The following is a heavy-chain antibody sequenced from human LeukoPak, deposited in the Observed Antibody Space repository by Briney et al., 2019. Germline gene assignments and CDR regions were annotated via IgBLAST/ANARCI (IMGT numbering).Heavy chain of an antibody. J-gene: IGHJ4*02. D-gene: IGHD6-13*01. Sequence: AASVKVSCKASGYTFTSYYMHWVRQAPGQGLEWMGIINPSGGTTTYAQKFQGRVTMARDTSTSTVYMELSSLRSEDTAVYYCARGGAAADSPDDYWGQGTLVTVSS. V-gene: IGHV1-46*01. CDR2: INPSGGTT. CDR1: GYTFTSYY. CDR3: ARGGAAADSPDDY.